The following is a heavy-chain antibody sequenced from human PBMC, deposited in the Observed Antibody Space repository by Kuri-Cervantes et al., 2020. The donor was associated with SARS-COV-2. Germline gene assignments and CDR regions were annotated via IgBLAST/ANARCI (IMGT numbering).Heavy chain of an antibody. V-gene: IGHV4-39*07. D-gene: IGHD6-19*01. J-gene: IGHJ6*02. CDR2: IYYSGGT. CDR1: GGSISSSSYY. Sequence: SETLSLTCTVSGGSISSSSYYWGWIRQPPGKGLEWIGSIYYSGGTYYNPSLKSRVTISVDTSKNQFSLKLSSVTAADTAVYYCAREGSGWYGEDYYYYGMDVWGQGTTVTVSS. CDR3: AREGSGWYGEDYYYYGMDV.